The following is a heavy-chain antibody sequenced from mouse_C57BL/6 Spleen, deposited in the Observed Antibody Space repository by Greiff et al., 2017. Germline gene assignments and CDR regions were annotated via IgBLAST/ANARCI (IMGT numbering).Heavy chain of an antibody. CDR1: GYTFTSYG. Sequence: QVQLQQSGAELARPGASVKLSCKASGYTFTSYGISWVKQRTGQGLEWIGEIYPRSGNTYYNEKFKGKATLTADKSSSTAYMELRSLTSEDSAVYFWASTTPFDYWGQGTLVTVSA. D-gene: IGHD1-1*01. V-gene: IGHV1-81*01. CDR2: IYPRSGNT. CDR3: ASTTPFDY. J-gene: IGHJ3*01.